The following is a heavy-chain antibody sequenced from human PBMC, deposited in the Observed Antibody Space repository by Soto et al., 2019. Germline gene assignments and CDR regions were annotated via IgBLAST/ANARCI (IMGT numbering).Heavy chain of an antibody. J-gene: IGHJ4*02. CDR2: ISSSSSYT. CDR1: GFTFSDHY. Sequence: GGSLRLSCAAYGFTFSDHYMSWIRQAPGKGLEWVSYISSSSSYTSYADSVKGRFTISRDNAKNSLYLQMNSLRAEDTAVYYCARVPYFYDISGYYYGYDYWGQGTLVTVSS. D-gene: IGHD3-22*01. CDR3: ARVPYFYDISGYYYGYDY. V-gene: IGHV3-11*06.